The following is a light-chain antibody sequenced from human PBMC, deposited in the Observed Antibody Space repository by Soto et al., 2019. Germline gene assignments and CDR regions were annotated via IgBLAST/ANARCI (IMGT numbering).Light chain of an antibody. J-gene: IGLJ2*01. CDR2: EVS. V-gene: IGLV2-14*01. CDR3: SSYVSYSTFVV. CDR1: SRDVGGYNY. Sequence: QSALTQPASVSGSPGQSITISCTGTSRDVGGYNYVSWHQQHPGKAPKVIITEVSNRPSGVSDRFSGSTSGNTASLTISGLQAEDEADYYCSSYVSYSTFVVFGGGTKVTVL.